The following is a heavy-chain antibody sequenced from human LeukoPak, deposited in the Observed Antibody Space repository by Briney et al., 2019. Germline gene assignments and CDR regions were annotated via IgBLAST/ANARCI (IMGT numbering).Heavy chain of an antibody. CDR3: ARDRVVTPLDY. D-gene: IGHD3-3*01. CDR2: INSDGSST. CDR1: GFTFSSYW. V-gene: IGHV3-74*01. J-gene: IGHJ4*02. Sequence: GGSLRLSCAASGFTFSSYWMHRVRQAPGKGLVWVSRINSDGSSTCYADSVKGRFTISRDNAKNTLYLQMNSLRAEDTAVYYRARDRVVTPLDYWGQGTLVTVSS.